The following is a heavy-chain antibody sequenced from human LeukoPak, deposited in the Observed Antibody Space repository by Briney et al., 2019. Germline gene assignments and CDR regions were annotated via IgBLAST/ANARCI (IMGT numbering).Heavy chain of an antibody. J-gene: IGHJ4*02. Sequence: PGRSLRLSCAASGFTFSSYGIHWVRQAPGKGLEWVAVISYDGSNKYYADSVKGRFTISRDNSKNTLYLQMNSLRAEDTAVYYCAKDLDGDSNYWGQGTLVTVSS. D-gene: IGHD2-21*01. V-gene: IGHV3-30*18. CDR3: AKDLDGDSNY. CDR1: GFTFSSYG. CDR2: ISYDGSNK.